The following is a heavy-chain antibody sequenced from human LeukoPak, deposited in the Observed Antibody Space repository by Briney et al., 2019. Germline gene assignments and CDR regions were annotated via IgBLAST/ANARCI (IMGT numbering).Heavy chain of an antibody. Sequence: GGSLRLSCAASGFTFSSSWMHWVRQAPGKGLVWVSRINSDGSTTTYADSVRGRFTISRNNAKNTLYLQMNSLRAEDTAVYYCARAMISGSDYWSQGTLVTVSS. V-gene: IGHV3-74*01. J-gene: IGHJ4*02. CDR3: ARAMISGSDY. CDR2: INSDGSTT. CDR1: GFTFSSSW. D-gene: IGHD3-22*01.